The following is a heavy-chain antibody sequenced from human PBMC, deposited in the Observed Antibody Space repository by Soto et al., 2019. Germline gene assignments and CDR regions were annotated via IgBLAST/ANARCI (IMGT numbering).Heavy chain of an antibody. Sequence: ASVKVSCKASGYTFTSYYMHWVRQAPGQGLEWMGIINPSGGSTSYAQKFQGRVTMTRDTSTSTVYMELSSLRSEDTAVYYCARDRDILTGYFPYYYYYYGMDVWGLGTTVTVSS. CDR2: INPSGGST. J-gene: IGHJ6*02. CDR3: ARDRDILTGYFPYYYYYYGMDV. CDR1: GYTFTSYY. V-gene: IGHV1-46*01. D-gene: IGHD3-9*01.